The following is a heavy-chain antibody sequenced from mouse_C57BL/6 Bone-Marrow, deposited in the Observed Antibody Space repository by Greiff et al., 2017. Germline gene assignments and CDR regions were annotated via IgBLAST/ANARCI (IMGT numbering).Heavy chain of an antibody. CDR2: ISDGGSYT. CDR3: ARVYRVTPRLDY. D-gene: IGHD2-14*01. V-gene: IGHV5-4*01. Sequence: EVQLVESGGGLVKPGGSLKLSCAASGFTFSSYAMSWVRQTPEKRLEWVATISDGGSYTYYPDNVKGRFTISRDNAKNNLYLQMSHLKSEDTAMYYCARVYRVTPRLDYWGQGTTRTVSS. CDR1: GFTFSSYA. J-gene: IGHJ2*01.